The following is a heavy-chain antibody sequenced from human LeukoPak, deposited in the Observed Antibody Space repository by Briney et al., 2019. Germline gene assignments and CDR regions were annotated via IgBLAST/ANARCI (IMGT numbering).Heavy chain of an antibody. J-gene: IGHJ4*02. CDR2: VYYSGST. Sequence: SETLSLTCTVSGGSISSSDYYWGWIRQPPGKGLEWIGSVYYSGSTYYNPSLKSRVTMSVDTSKNQFSLKLSSVTAADTAMYYCTREAGNTQYFDYWGQGTLVTVSS. D-gene: IGHD1-1*01. CDR3: TREAGNTQYFDY. CDR1: GGSISSSDYY. V-gene: IGHV4-39*07.